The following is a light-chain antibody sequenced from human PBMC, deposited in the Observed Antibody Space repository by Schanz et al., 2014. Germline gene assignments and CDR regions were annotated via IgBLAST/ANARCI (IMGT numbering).Light chain of an antibody. CDR1: QSISRN. Sequence: ETVVTQSPAALSVSPGDRATLSCRASQSISRNLAWYQQKPGQAPRLLIYGASTRATGIPARFSGSGSETDFTLTISSLQSEDVAVYYCQKYDTWPYTFGQGTKVEIK. CDR3: QKYDTWPYT. V-gene: IGKV3D-15*01. J-gene: IGKJ2*01. CDR2: GAS.